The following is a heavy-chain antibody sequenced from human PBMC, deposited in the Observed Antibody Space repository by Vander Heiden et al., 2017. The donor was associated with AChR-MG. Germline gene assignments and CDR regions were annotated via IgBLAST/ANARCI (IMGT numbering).Heavy chain of an antibody. V-gene: IGHV3-9*01. Sequence: EVQLVESGGGLVQPGSSLRLPCAASGFTFDDYAMHWVRQAPGKGLEWVSGISWNSGSIGYADSVKGRFTISRDNAKNSLYLQMNSLRAEDTALYYCAKDKGYSGYDFLDIWGQGTMVTVSS. J-gene: IGHJ3*02. D-gene: IGHD5-12*01. CDR2: ISWNSGSI. CDR1: GFTFDDYA. CDR3: AKDKGYSGYDFLDI.